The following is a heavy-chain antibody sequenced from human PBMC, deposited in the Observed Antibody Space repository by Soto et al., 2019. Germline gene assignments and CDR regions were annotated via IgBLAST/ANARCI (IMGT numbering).Heavy chain of an antibody. CDR3: ARAYVWGSYRYLDY. CDR2: IYYSGST. J-gene: IGHJ4*02. Sequence: SETLSLSCTASGGTVSSYYWSWIRQPPGKGLEWIGYIYYSGSTNYNPSLKSRITISVDTSKNQFSLKLSSVTAADTSVYYCARAYVWGSYRYLDYWGQGTLVTGSS. V-gene: IGHV4-59*02. CDR1: GGTVSSYY. D-gene: IGHD3-16*02.